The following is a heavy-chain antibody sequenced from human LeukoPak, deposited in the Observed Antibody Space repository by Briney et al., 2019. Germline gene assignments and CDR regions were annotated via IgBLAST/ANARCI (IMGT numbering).Heavy chain of an antibody. CDR1: GFTFSTYA. CDR3: AKGGANTMPPSLFDY. Sequence: GGSLRLSCAASGFTFSTYAMSWVRQAPGKGLGWVSAISGGGGRTKYADSVKGRFTISRDNSKNTLYLQMNSLRAEDTAIYYCAKGGANTMPPSLFDYWGQGTLVTVSS. D-gene: IGHD2-2*01. J-gene: IGHJ4*02. CDR2: ISGGGGRT. V-gene: IGHV3-23*01.